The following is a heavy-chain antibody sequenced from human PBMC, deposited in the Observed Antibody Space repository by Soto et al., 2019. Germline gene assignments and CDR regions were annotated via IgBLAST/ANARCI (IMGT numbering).Heavy chain of an antibody. CDR3: ARGGFWGGYYGGGYYYYMNV. J-gene: IGHJ6*03. CDR1: GYTFTSYD. D-gene: IGHD3-3*01. CDR2: MNPNSGNT. V-gene: IGHV1-8*01. Sequence: ASVKVSCKASGYTFTSYDINWVRQATGQGLEWMGWMNPNSGNTGYAQKFQGRVTMTRNTSISTAYMELSSLRSGDTAVYYCARGGFWGGYYGGGYYYYMNVWGKGTTVTVSS.